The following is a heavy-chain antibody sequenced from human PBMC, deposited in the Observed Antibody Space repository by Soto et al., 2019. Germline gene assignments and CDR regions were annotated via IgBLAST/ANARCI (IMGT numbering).Heavy chain of an antibody. V-gene: IGHV4-30-2*01. CDR3: ARARGFMITSLDY. CDR2: IYHSGST. J-gene: IGHJ4*02. CDR1: GGSISSGGYS. D-gene: IGHD3-16*01. Sequence: PSETLSLTCAVSGGSISSGGYSWSWIRQPPGKGLEWIGYIYHSGSTYYNPSLKSRVTISVDRSKNQFSLKLSSVTAADTAVYYCARARGFMITSLDYWGQGTLVTVSS.